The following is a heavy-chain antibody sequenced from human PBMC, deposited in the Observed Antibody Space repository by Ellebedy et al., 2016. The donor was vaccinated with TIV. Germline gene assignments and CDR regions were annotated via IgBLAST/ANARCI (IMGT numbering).Heavy chain of an antibody. D-gene: IGHD1-14*01. V-gene: IGHV4-4*02. CDR2: IYHFGTT. CDR1: GDSISSDYW. Sequence: SETLSLTXGVSGDSISSDYWWTCVRQPPEKGLEWIGEIYHFGTTNYNPSLKSRVTISVDKSKNQFSLRLTSMTAADTALYYCARVRRLTTLDSWGQGTLVTVSS. CDR3: ARVRRLTTLDS. J-gene: IGHJ4*02.